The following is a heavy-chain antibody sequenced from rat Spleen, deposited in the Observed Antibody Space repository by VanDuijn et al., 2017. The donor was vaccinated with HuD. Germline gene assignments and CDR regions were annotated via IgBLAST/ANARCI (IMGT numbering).Heavy chain of an antibody. V-gene: IGHV5-29*01. Sequence: EVQLVESDGGLVQPGRSLKLSCAASGFTFSDYYMAWVRQAPTKGLEWVATISSDGRRNYYRDSVKGRFTISRHNAKSTLYLQMDSLRSEDTATYYCARRGYNYYFDYWGQGVMVTVSS. J-gene: IGHJ2*01. CDR2: ISSDGRRN. CDR3: ARRGYNYYFDY. D-gene: IGHD1-9*01. CDR1: GFTFSDYY.